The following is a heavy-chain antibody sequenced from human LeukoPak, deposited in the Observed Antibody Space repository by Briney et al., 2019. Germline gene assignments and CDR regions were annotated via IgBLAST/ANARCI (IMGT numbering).Heavy chain of an antibody. V-gene: IGHV4-30-4*08. D-gene: IGHD3-22*01. Sequence: SWIRQPPGKGLEWIGYIYYSGSTYYNPSLKSRVTISVGTSKNQFSLKLSSVTAADTAVYYCARDGYYDSSGYYVLDYWGQGTLVTVSS. CDR3: ARDGYYDSSGYYVLDY. J-gene: IGHJ4*02. CDR2: IYYSGST.